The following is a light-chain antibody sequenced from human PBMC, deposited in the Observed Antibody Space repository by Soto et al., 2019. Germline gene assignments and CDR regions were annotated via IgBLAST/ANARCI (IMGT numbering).Light chain of an antibody. CDR3: ATWDDSLFGHV. V-gene: IGLV1-44*01. CDR1: SSDVGSNT. Sequence: QSVLTQPPSASATPGQRVTISCSGRSSDVGSNTVNWYQQFPGAAPKLLIYSNDQRPSGVPDRFSASKSGTSASLAISGLQSEDEADYYCATWDDSLFGHVFGTGIKVTVL. CDR2: SND. J-gene: IGLJ1*01.